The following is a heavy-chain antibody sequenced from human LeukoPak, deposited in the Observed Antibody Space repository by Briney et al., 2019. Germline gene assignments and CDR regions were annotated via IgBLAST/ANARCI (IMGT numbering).Heavy chain of an antibody. J-gene: IGHJ6*03. CDR3: ATHHVDTAMVPYYYYYYMDV. CDR2: INPNSGGT. Sequence: ASVKVSCKASGYTFTGYYMHWVRQAPGQGLEWMGWINPNSGGTNYAQKFQGRVTMTRDTSISTAYKELSRLRSDDTAVYYCATHHVDTAMVPYYYYYYMDVWGKGATVTISS. V-gene: IGHV1-2*02. CDR1: GYTFTGYY. D-gene: IGHD5-18*01.